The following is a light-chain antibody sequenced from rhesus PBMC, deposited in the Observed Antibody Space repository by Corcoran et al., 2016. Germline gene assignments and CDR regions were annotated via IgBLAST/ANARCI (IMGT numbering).Light chain of an antibody. J-gene: IGLJ1*01. CDR3: SSCAGSNTYI. CDR2: DVN. V-gene: IGLV2-23*02. Sequence: QSALTQPPSMSKSLGQSVTISCTGTSSDIGGYNGVSWYHQHSGTAPRLLIYDVNKRPSGVSDRFSGSKSGNTAALTISGLQAEDEGVYSCSSCAGSNTYIFGAGTRLTVL. CDR1: SSDIGGYNG.